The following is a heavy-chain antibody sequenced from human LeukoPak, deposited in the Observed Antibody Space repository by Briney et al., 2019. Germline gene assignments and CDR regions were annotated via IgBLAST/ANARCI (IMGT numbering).Heavy chain of an antibody. Sequence: AGGSLRLSCAASGFTFSSYSMNWVRQAPGKGLEWLSYISSSIRTIYYADSVKGRFTISRDNAKNSLFLQMNSLRAEDTAVYYCAKFDYFDHYFDYRGQGTLVTVSS. D-gene: IGHD4/OR15-4a*01. V-gene: IGHV3-48*01. CDR3: AKFDYFDHYFDY. J-gene: IGHJ4*02. CDR2: ISSSIRTI. CDR1: GFTFSSYS.